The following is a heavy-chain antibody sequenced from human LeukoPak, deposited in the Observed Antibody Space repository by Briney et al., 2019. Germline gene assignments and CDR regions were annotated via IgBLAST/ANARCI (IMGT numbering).Heavy chain of an antibody. CDR1: GGSIGSGGYY. J-gene: IGHJ4*02. D-gene: IGHD3-16*01. V-gene: IGHV4-31*03. CDR2: IYYSGST. CDR3: ARVAYDYVWGSPKHFDY. Sequence: SQTLSLTCTVSGGSIGSGGYYWSWIRQHPGKGLEWIGYIYYSGSTYYNPSLKSRVTISVDTSKNQFSLKLSSVTAADTAVYYCARVAYDYVWGSPKHFDYWGQGTLVTVSS.